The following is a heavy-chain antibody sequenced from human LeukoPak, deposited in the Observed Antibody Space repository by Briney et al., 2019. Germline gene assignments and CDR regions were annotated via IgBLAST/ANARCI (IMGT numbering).Heavy chain of an antibody. V-gene: IGHV3-23*01. CDR2: ISGSGGST. J-gene: IGHJ4*02. CDR1: GFTFSSYA. D-gene: IGHD2-15*01. Sequence: PGGSLRLSCAASGFTFSSYAMSWVRHAPGTGLEWVSAISGSGGSTYYADSVKGRFTISSDNSNNTLYLQMNGVRAEDTAVYYCAKNNRRYCSGGSCALFDYWGQGTLVTVSS. CDR3: AKNNRRYCSGGSCALFDY.